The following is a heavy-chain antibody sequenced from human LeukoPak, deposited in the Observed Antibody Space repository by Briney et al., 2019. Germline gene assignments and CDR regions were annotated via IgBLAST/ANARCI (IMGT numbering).Heavy chain of an antibody. J-gene: IGHJ4*02. Sequence: SETLSLTRAVYGGSFSRYYWSWIRQPSGKGLEWIGDINHSGSTNYNPSFKCRVTISVDTSKNQFSLKLSSVTAADTAVYYCAREDYDSGSSPPDFDYWGQGTLVTVSS. CDR1: GGSFSRYY. CDR2: INHSGST. CDR3: AREDYDSGSSPPDFDY. D-gene: IGHD3-10*01. V-gene: IGHV4-34*01.